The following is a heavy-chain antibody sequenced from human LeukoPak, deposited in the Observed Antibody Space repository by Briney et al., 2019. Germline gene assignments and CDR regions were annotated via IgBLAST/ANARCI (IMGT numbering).Heavy chain of an antibody. Sequence: GGSLRLSCAASGFMFSSYGMHWVRQAPGKGLAWVAFIRYDGSNKSYADSVKGRFTISRDNAKNSLYLQMNSLRAEDTAVYYCARDQGPDAFDIWGQGTMVSVSS. J-gene: IGHJ3*02. V-gene: IGHV3-30*02. CDR1: GFMFSSYG. CDR3: ARDQGPDAFDI. CDR2: IRYDGSNK.